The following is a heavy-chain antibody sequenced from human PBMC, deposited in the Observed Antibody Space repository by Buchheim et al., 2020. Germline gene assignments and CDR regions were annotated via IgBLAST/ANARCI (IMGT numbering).Heavy chain of an antibody. CDR2: ISSSSSYI. J-gene: IGHJ4*02. D-gene: IGHD5-24*01. CDR1: GFTFSSYS. Sequence: EVQLVESGGGLVKPGGSLRLSCAASGFTFSSYSMNWVRQAPGKGLEWVSSISSSSSYIYYADPVKGRFTISRDNAKNSLYMQMNSLRAEDTAVYYCARGEMATINCPIFWGQGTL. V-gene: IGHV3-21*01. CDR3: ARGEMATINCPIF.